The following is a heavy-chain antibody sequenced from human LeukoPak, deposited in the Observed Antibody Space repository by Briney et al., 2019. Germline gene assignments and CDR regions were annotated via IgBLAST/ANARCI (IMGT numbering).Heavy chain of an antibody. CDR2: IKSDGSST. CDR1: GFTFRDHW. Sequence: GGSLRLSCVASGFTFRDHWMHWVRQPPGQGLVWVSRIKSDGSSTTYADSVKGRFTVSRDNAKNTLYLRMNGLRAEDTAVYYCARIKNYYDSSGYLSSLDYWGQGTLVTVSS. CDR3: ARIKNYYDSSGYLSSLDY. V-gene: IGHV3-74*01. D-gene: IGHD3-22*01. J-gene: IGHJ4*02.